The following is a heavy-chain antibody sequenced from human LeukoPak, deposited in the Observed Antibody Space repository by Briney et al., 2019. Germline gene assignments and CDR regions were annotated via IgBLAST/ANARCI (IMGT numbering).Heavy chain of an antibody. CDR3: ARHLLWFGELRRILNWFDP. J-gene: IGHJ5*02. CDR2: IYYSGST. Sequence: SETLSLTCIVSGGSISSSTDYWGWIRQPPGKGLEWIGSIYYSGSTYYNPSLKSRVTISVDTSKNQFSLKLSSVTAADTAVYYCARHLLWFGELRRILNWFDPWGQGTLVTVSS. CDR1: GGSISSSTDY. V-gene: IGHV4-39*01. D-gene: IGHD3-10*01.